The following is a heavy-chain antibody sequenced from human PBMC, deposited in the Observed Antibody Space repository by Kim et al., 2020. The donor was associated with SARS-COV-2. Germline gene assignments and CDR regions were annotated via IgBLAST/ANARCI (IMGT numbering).Heavy chain of an antibody. J-gene: IGHJ4*01. CDR2: VYSTGRT. D-gene: IGHD1-26*01. CDR1: GISISTFF. Sequence: SETRSLTCTVSGISISTFFWSWIRQPAGKGLEWVGRVYSTGRTSYNPSLESRLRMSVDESKNKFSLHLTSVTAEDTAIYYCSRDPPEYELLLVFERDGGYWGPGAQVIVSS. V-gene: IGHV4-4*07. CDR3: SRDPPEYELLLVFERDGGY.